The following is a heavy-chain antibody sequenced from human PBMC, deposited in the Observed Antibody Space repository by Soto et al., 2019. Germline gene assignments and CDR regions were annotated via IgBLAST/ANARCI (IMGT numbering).Heavy chain of an antibody. V-gene: IGHV4-31*03. D-gene: IGHD2-15*01. CDR1: GGSISSDNYF. CDR3: AREVKSAAASDAFDT. J-gene: IGHJ3*02. CDR2: IDYIGRA. Sequence: SETLSLTCTVSGGSISSDNYFWSWIRQHPGKGLEWIGYIDYIGRAYYNPSLKSRVTTSVDTSKNQFSLRLSSVTVADTATYYCAREVKSAAASDAFDTWGQGTVVTVSS.